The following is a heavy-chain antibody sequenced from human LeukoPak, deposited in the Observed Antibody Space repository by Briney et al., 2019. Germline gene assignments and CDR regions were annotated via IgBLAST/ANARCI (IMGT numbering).Heavy chain of an antibody. CDR1: GYIFTGYY. Sequence: ASVKVSCKASGYIFTGYYMHWVRQAPGQGLDGLGRFTPNSGGTNYAQKFQGRVTMTRDTSISTAYMELSRLRSDDTAVYYCARGLDYDILTGYFRDYWGQGTLVTVSS. J-gene: IGHJ4*02. CDR2: FTPNSGGT. CDR3: ARGLDYDILTGYFRDY. V-gene: IGHV1-2*06. D-gene: IGHD3-9*01.